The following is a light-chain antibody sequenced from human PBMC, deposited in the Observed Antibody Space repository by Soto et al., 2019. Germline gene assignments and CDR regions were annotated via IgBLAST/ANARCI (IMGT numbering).Light chain of an antibody. CDR1: STDVGGYNY. Sequence: QSALTQPASVSGSPGQSITISCTGTSTDVGGYNYVSWYQQHPGKAPKLMIYEVSNRPSGVSNRFSGSKSANTASLTISGLQAEDEADYYCSSYTSSSTPVFGGGTKLTVL. CDR3: SSYTSSSTPV. V-gene: IGLV2-14*01. J-gene: IGLJ2*01. CDR2: EVS.